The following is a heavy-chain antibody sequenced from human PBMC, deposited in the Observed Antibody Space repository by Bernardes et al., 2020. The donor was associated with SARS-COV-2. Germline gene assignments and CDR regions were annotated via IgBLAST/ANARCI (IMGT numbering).Heavy chain of an antibody. CDR1: GLTITKKC. D-gene: IGHD4-17*01. CDR3: ARDRIYDYGDTYYYYGMDV. Sequence: GGSLRLSCAASGLTITKKCMTWVRQAPGKGLEWVSVIYNGGTTYYADSVKGRFTISRDNSKNTVYLQMNSLRAEDTAVYYCARDRIYDYGDTYYYYGMDVWGQGTTVTVS. V-gene: IGHV3-53*01. J-gene: IGHJ6*02. CDR2: IYNGGTT.